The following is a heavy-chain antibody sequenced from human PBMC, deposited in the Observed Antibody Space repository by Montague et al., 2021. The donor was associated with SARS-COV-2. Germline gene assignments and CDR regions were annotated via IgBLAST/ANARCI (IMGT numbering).Heavy chain of an antibody. CDR1: GGSISSSSYY. V-gene: IGHV4-39*01. D-gene: IGHD6-13*01. J-gene: IGHJ4*02. CDR2: IYDSGST. CDR3: ARPKYSSSWYVDY. Sequence: SETLSLTCTVSGGSISSSSYYWGWIRQPPGKGLEWIGSIYDSGSTYYNPSLKSRVTISVDTSKNQFSLKLTSVTAADTAVYYCARPKYSSSWYVDYWGQGTLVTVSS.